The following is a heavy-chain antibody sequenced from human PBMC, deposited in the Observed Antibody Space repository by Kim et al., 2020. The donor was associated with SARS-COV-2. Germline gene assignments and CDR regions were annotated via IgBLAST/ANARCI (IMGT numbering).Heavy chain of an antibody. CDR3: ARRGYYGSGSYYNSPFDY. CDR1: GGSISSSSYY. V-gene: IGHV4-39*01. J-gene: IGHJ4*02. Sequence: SETLSLTCTVSGGSISSSSYYWGWIRQPPGKGLEWIGSIYYSGSTYYNPSLKSRVTISVDTSKNQFSLKLSSVTAADTAVYYCARRGYYGSGSYYNSPFDYWGQGTLVTVSS. CDR2: IYYSGST. D-gene: IGHD3-10*01.